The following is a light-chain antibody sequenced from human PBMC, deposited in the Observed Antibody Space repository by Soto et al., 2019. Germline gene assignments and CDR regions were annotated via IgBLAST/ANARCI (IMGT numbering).Light chain of an antibody. CDR3: SSYTSSSTPYV. Sequence: QSALTQPASVSGSPGQSITISCTGTRSDVGGYNYVSWYQQHPGKAPKLMIYDVSNRPSGVSNRFSGSKSGNTTSLTISGPQAEDEADYYCSSYTSSSTPYVFGTGT. J-gene: IGLJ1*01. V-gene: IGLV2-14*03. CDR2: DVS. CDR1: RSDVGGYNY.